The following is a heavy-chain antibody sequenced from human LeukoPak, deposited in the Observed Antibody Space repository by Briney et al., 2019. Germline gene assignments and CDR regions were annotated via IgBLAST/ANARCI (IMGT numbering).Heavy chain of an antibody. D-gene: IGHD3-9*01. CDR2: IYYSGST. CDR1: GGSISSYY. V-gene: IGHV4-59*08. J-gene: IGHJ4*02. CDR3: ARQGLRYFDWSSAFDY. Sequence: SETLSLTCTVSGGSISSYYWSWIRQPPGKGLEWIGYIYYSGSTNYDPSLKSRVTISVDTSKNQFSLKLSSVTAADTAVYYCARQGLRYFDWSSAFDYWGQGTLVTVSS.